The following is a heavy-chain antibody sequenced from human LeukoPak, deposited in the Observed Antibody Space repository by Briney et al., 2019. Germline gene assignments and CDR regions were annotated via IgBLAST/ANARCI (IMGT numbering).Heavy chain of an antibody. Sequence: PGGSLRLSCAASGFTYSNYWMSWVRQAPGKGLEWVANIKQDGSEKYYVDSVKGRFTISRDNAKNSLYLQMNSLRAEDTAFYYCVRHDFWSGFKGGDYWGQGTLVTVSS. CDR1: GFTYSNYW. D-gene: IGHD3-3*01. CDR3: VRHDFWSGFKGGDY. J-gene: IGHJ4*02. V-gene: IGHV3-7*03. CDR2: IKQDGSEK.